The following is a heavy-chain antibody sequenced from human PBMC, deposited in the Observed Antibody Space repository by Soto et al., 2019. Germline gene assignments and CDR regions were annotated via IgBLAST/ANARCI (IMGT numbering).Heavy chain of an antibody. CDR3: AKGMGGSGAVTRGALDV. D-gene: IGHD6-19*01. Sequence: EVQLVESGGGLVQPGRSLRLSCAASGFTFDDYAMHWVRQAPGEGLEWVSGISWNSGTIGYADSVKGRFIISRDSAENSRYLQMSGLRAEDTALYYCAKGMGGSGAVTRGALDVWGQGTTVTVSS. J-gene: IGHJ6*02. CDR1: GFTFDDYA. CDR2: ISWNSGTI. V-gene: IGHV3-9*01.